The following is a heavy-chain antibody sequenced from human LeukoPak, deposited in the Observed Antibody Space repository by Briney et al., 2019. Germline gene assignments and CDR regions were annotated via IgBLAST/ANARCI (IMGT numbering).Heavy chain of an antibody. Sequence: PGGSLRLSCAASEFTVSSNYMSWVRQAPGKGLEWVSVIYSGGSTYYADSVKGRFTISRDNSKNTLYLQMNSLRAEDTAVYYCASCPPHSAAGNCYYYGMDVWGQGTTVTVSS. CDR3: ASCPPHSAAGNCYYYGMDV. CDR2: IYSGGST. D-gene: IGHD6-13*01. V-gene: IGHV3-53*01. J-gene: IGHJ6*02. CDR1: EFTVSSNY.